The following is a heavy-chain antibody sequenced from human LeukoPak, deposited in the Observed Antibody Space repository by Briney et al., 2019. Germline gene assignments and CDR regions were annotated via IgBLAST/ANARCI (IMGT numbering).Heavy chain of an antibody. D-gene: IGHD3-3*01. Sequence: PSETLSLTCTVSGGSISSYYWSWIRQPPGXGLEWIGYIYYSGSTNYNPSLKSRVTISVDTSKNQFSLKLSSVTAADTAVYYCARGAKYDFWSGYYIYWGQGTLVTVSS. J-gene: IGHJ4*02. CDR3: ARGAKYDFWSGYYIY. CDR1: GGSISSYY. CDR2: IYYSGST. V-gene: IGHV4-59*01.